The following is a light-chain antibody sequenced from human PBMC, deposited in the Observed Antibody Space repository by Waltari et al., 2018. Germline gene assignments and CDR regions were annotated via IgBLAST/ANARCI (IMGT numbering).Light chain of an antibody. CDR3: QHYESLPVT. Sequence: EIVLTQSPGTLSLSPGERATLSCRASQSLRIYLAWYQQKPGQAPRLLIYHASTRATGIPDRFSGSGSGTDFSHTISRLEPEDFAVYYCQHYESLPVTFGQGTKVEIK. CDR1: QSLRIY. J-gene: IGKJ1*01. V-gene: IGKV3-20*01. CDR2: HAS.